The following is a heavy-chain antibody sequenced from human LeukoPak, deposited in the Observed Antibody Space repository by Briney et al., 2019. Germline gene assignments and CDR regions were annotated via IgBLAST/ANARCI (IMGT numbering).Heavy chain of an antibody. CDR3: ARESSRTPSGSHSDVDY. CDR2: IYTSGST. V-gene: IGHV4-61*02. CDR1: GGSISSGSYY. Sequence: KSSETLSLTCTVSGGSISSGSYYWSWIRQPAGKGLEWIGRIYTSGSTNYNPSLKSRVTISVDTSKNQFSLKLSSVTAADTAVYYCARESSRTPSGSHSDVDYWGQGTLVTVSS. J-gene: IGHJ4*02. D-gene: IGHD1-26*01.